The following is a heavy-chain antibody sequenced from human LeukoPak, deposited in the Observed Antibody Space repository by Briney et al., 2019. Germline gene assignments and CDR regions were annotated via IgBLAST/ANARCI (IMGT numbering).Heavy chain of an antibody. D-gene: IGHD1-26*01. CDR2: ISAYNGNT. V-gene: IGHV1-18*01. CDR1: GYTFTSYG. J-gene: IGHJ4*02. CDR3: ARDPSLHSGSYYSDY. Sequence: ASVKVSCKASGYTFTSYGISWVRQAPGQELEWMGWISAYNGNTNYAQKLQGRVTMTTDTSTSTAYMELRSLRSDDTAVYYCARDPSLHSGSYYSDYWGQGTLVTVSS.